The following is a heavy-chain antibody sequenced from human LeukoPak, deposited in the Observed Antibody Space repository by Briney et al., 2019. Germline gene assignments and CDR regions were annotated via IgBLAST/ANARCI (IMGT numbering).Heavy chain of an antibody. D-gene: IGHD1-26*01. CDR1: GGTFSSYT. J-gene: IGHJ4*02. V-gene: IGHV1-69*02. Sequence: SVKVSCKASGGTFSSYTISWVRQAPGQGLEWVGRIFPILGIANYAQKFQGRVTITADKSTSTAYMELSSLRSEDTAVYYCARSLSGSYASDYWGQGTLVTVSS. CDR2: IFPILGIA. CDR3: ARSLSGSYASDY.